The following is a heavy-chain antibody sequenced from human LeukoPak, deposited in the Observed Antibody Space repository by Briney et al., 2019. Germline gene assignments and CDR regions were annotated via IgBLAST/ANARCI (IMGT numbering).Heavy chain of an antibody. J-gene: IGHJ3*02. CDR2: INPGGGNT. D-gene: IGHD5-24*01. CDR3: ARVRDGYNDAYDI. V-gene: IGHV1-46*01. Sequence: ASVKVSCKASGYTFTSYGISWVRQAPGQGLEGMGLINPGGGNTNYAQNFQGRVTMTRDTSTSTVYMELSSLRSEDTAIYYCARVRDGYNDAYDIWGQGTVVTVPS. CDR1: GYTFTSYG.